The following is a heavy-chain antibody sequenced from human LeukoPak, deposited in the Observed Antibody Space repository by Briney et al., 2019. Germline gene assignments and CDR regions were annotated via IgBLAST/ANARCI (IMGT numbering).Heavy chain of an antibody. CDR1: GGSISSYC. V-gene: IGHV4-4*07. J-gene: IGHJ6*03. D-gene: IGHD3-16*01. CDR2: IYTSGST. CDR3: ARALGAYYYYYMDV. Sequence: PSETLSLTCTVSGGSISSYCWSWIRQPAGKGLEWIGRIYTSGSTNYNPSLKSRVTMSVDTSRNQFSLKLSSVTAADTAVYYCARALGAYYYYYMDVWGKGTTVTVSS.